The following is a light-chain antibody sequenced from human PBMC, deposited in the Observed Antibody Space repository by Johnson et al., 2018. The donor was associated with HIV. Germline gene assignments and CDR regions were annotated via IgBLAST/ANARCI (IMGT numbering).Light chain of an antibody. V-gene: IGLV1-51*02. Sequence: QSVLTQPPSVSAAPGQKVTISCSGSSSNIGNNYVSWYQQLPGTAPKLLIYENNKRPSGIPDRFSGSKSGTSATLGITGLQTGDAADYYCGTWDSSLILYVFGTGTKVTV. CDR1: SSNIGNNY. J-gene: IGLJ1*01. CDR2: ENN. CDR3: GTWDSSLILYV.